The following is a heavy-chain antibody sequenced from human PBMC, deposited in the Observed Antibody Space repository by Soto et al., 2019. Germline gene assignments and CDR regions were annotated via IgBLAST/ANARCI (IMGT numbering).Heavy chain of an antibody. CDR1: GGSISSSDYY. D-gene: IGHD3-10*01. V-gene: IGHV4-39*01. J-gene: IGHJ6*02. Sequence: QLQLQESGPGLVKPSETLSLICTVSGGSISSSDYYWGWIRQPPGKGLEWIGSSHYSGSSYYNPSLKSRVTISVDTSKNQFSLKLSSVTAADTAVYYCARPGVKGSGSLYYYYGTDVWGQGTTVTVSS. CDR2: SHYSGSS. CDR3: ARPGVKGSGSLYYYYGTDV.